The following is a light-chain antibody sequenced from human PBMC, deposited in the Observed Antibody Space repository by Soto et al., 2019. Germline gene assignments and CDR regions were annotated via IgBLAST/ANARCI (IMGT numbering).Light chain of an antibody. Sequence: DIQMTQSPSSLSASVGDRVTITCRASHDIRNYLAWYQQKPGTVPRLLVYGASTLYSGVPSRFSGSGSGTDFTLTITSLQSEDVGTYYCQQYSTFWTFGQGTRVEVK. CDR3: QQYSTFWT. CDR2: GAS. J-gene: IGKJ1*01. V-gene: IGKV1-27*01. CDR1: HDIRNY.